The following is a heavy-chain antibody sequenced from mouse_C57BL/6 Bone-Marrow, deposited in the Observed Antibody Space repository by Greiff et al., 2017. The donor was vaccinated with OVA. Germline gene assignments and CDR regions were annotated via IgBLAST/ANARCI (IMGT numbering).Heavy chain of an antibody. D-gene: IGHD1-1*01. CDR3: ARWHYYGSSRGSYAMDY. V-gene: IGHV1-50*01. CDR2: IDPSDSYT. Sequence: QVQLQQPGAELVKPGASVKLSCKASGYTFTSYWMQWVKQRPGQGLEWIGAIDPSDSYTNYNQKFKGKATLTVDTSSSTAYMQLSSLTSEDSAVYYCARWHYYGSSRGSYAMDYWGQGTSVTVSS. CDR1: GYTFTSYW. J-gene: IGHJ4*01.